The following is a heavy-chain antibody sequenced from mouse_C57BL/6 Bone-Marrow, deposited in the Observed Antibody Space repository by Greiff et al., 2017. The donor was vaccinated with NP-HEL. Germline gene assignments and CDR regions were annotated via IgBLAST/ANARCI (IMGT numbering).Heavy chain of an antibody. CDR2: IYPGDGDT. V-gene: IGHV1-82*01. J-gene: IGHJ2*01. D-gene: IGHD1-1*01. CDR3: ARRDYYYGSSYFDY. CDR1: GYAFSSSW. Sequence: QVQLQQSGPELVKPGASVKISCKASGYAFSSSWMNWVKQRPGKGLEWIGRIYPGDGDTNYNGKFKGKATLTVDKSSSTAYMQLGSLTSEDSAVYFCARRDYYYGSSYFDYWGQGTTLTVSS.